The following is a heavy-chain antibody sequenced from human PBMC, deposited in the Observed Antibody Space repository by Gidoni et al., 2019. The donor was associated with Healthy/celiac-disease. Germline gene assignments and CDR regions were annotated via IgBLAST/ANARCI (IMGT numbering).Heavy chain of an antibody. V-gene: IGHV3-23*01. J-gene: IGHJ5*02. D-gene: IGHD6-19*01. CDR3: AKDRKFISGWQNNWFDP. CDR1: GFTFRSYA. Sequence: EVQPLESGGGLVQLGGSLRISCAASGFTFRSYAMSWVRTGPGKGLEWVAAISGSGGSTYYADSVKGRFTISRDNSKNTLYLQMNSLRAEDTAVYYCAKDRKFISGWQNNWFDPWGQGTLVTVSS. CDR2: ISGSGGST.